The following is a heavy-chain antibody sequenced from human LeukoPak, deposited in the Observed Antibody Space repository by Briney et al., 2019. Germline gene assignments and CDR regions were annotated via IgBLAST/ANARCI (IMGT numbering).Heavy chain of an antibody. V-gene: IGHV3-66*01. CDR3: AAREGGDYPYFDY. CDR2: IYTGGNT. CDR1: GFTVDRKH. J-gene: IGHJ4*02. Sequence: PGGSLRLSCAASGFTVDRKHMTWVRQPPGKGLQWVSFIYTGGNTYYSDSVKGRFTVSRDTSTNTLYLQMDSLRDEHTGVYRGAAREGGDYPYFDYWGPGTLVTVSS. D-gene: IGHD4-17*01.